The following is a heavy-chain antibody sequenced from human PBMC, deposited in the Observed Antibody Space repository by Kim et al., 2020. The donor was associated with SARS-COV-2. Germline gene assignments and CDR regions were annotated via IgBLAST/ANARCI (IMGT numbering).Heavy chain of an antibody. Sequence: VISYDGSNKYYADSVKGRFTISRDNSKNTLYLQMNSLRAEDTAVYYCARDSGAGYDYWGQGTLVTVSS. CDR3: ARDSGAGYDY. D-gene: IGHD2-15*01. CDR2: ISYDGSNK. V-gene: IGHV3-30-3*01. J-gene: IGHJ4*02.